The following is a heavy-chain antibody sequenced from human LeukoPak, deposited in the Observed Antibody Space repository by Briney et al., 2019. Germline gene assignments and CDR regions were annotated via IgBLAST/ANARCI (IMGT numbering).Heavy chain of an antibody. V-gene: IGHV3-23*01. Sequence: GGSLRLSCAASGFTFSSFAMSWVRQAPGKGLEWVSAISAGGGTTYYADSVKGRFTISRDNSKNTLYLQMNSLRAEDTAVYFCAKGGVGSDYFTGGYYFDYWGQGTLVTVSS. CDR3: AKGGVGSDYFTGGYYFDY. J-gene: IGHJ4*02. CDR2: ISAGGGTT. D-gene: IGHD3-10*01. CDR1: GFTFSSFA.